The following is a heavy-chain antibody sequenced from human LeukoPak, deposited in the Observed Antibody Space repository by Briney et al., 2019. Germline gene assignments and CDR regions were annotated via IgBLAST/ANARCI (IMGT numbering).Heavy chain of an antibody. Sequence: SETLSLTCTVSGGSISGYHWSWIRQPPGKGLEWIGNIYYSGSTNYNPSLKSRVTISVDTSKNQSSLKLSSVTAADTAVHYCARSTVTAAPLFYWGQGTLVTVSS. CDR1: GGSISGYH. CDR3: ARSTVTAAPLFY. CDR2: IYYSGST. D-gene: IGHD4-17*01. V-gene: IGHV4-59*01. J-gene: IGHJ4*02.